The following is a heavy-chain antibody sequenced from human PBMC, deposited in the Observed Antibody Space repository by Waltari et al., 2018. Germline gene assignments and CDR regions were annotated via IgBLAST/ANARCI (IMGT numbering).Heavy chain of an antibody. CDR2: ISSSGSTI. V-gene: IGHV3-48*03. CDR3: ARGRSLVGRYFDL. Sequence: EVQLVESGGGLVQPGGSLRLSCAASGFTFSSYEMNWVRQAPGKGLEWVSYISSSGSTIYYADSWKGRFTISRDNAKNSLYLQMNSLGAEDTAVYYCARGRSLVGRYFDLWGRGTLVTVSS. D-gene: IGHD1-26*01. J-gene: IGHJ2*01. CDR1: GFTFSSYE.